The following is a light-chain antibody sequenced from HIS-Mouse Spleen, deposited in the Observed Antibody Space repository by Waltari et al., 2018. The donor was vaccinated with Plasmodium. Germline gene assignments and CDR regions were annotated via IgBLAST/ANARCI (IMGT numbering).Light chain of an antibody. J-gene: IGKJ4*01. V-gene: IGKV4-1*01. Sequence: DIVMTQSPDSLAVSLGERATINCKSSQSVLYSSKNKNYLAWEQQKPGQPPKLRIYWASTRESGVPDRFSGSGSWTDFTLTISSLQAEDVAVYYCQQYYSTPLTFGGGTKVEIK. CDR2: WAS. CDR1: QSVLYSSKNKNY. CDR3: QQYYSTPLT.